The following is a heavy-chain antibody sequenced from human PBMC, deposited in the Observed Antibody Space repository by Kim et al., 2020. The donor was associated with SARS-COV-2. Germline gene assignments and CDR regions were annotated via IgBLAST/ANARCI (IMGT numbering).Heavy chain of an antibody. CDR1: GGSFSGYY. CDR3: AREPLRYFDWLWRGFDY. V-gene: IGHV4-34*01. D-gene: IGHD3-9*01. CDR2: INHSGST. J-gene: IGHJ4*02. Sequence: SETLSLTCAVYGGSFSGYYWSWIRQPPGKGLEWIGEINHSGSTNYNPSLKSRVTISVDTSKNQFSLKLSSVTAADTAVYYCAREPLRYFDWLWRGFDYWGQGTLVTVSS.